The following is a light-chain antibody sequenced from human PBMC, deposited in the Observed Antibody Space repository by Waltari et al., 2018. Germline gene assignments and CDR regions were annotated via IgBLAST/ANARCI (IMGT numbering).Light chain of an antibody. V-gene: IGKV3-20*01. CDR2: VAS. Sequence: SSRAAQGRNKRYLSLYQQKPGPAPRLIIYVASSRAAGIPDRLSGSGSGTDFTLTISRLEPEDFAVYYCQQYGSSILYTFGQGTKLEIK. J-gene: IGKJ2*01. CDR1: QGRNKRY. CDR3: QQYGSSILYT.